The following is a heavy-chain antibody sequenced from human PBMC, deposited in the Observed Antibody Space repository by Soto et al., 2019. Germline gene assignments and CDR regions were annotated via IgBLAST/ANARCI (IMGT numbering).Heavy chain of an antibody. CDR1: GASISSADYY. CDR2: IYYSGHT. D-gene: IGHD5-12*01. J-gene: IGHJ4*02. CDR3: ARRYSGYGDY. V-gene: IGHV4-30-4*01. Sequence: LSLTCTVSGASISSADYYWSWIRQPPGKHLEWIGNIYYSGHTYYNPSLKSRVTISVDTSKNQFSLKLSSVTAADTAVYYCARRYSGYGDYWGQG.